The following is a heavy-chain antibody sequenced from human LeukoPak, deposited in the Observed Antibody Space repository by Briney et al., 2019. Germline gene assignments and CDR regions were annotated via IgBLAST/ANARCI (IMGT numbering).Heavy chain of an antibody. J-gene: IGHJ6*03. V-gene: IGHV4-39*07. CDR2: IYYSGST. D-gene: IGHD6-19*01. CDR1: GGSISSSSYY. CDR3: ARGYSDSSGPYYMDV. Sequence: SETLSLTCTVSGGSISSSSYYWGWIRQPPGKGLEWIGSIYYSGSTNYNPSLKSRVTISVDTSKNQFSLKLSSVTAADTAVYYCARGYSDSSGPYYMDVWGKGTTVTVSS.